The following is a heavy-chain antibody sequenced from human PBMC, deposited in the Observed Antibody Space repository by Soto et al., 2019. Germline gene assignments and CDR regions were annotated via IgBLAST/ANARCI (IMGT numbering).Heavy chain of an antibody. Sequence: QLVQSGGEVKKPGASVQVSCKASGYTFISYGISWVRQAPGQGLEWVGWINAYTGKTKLAKKVQGRVTLTTDRSTSTASLEMRSLRSVDTAVYYCARDEQQLGRGLDYWGQGTLVSVSS. D-gene: IGHD6-13*01. V-gene: IGHV1-18*01. CDR1: GYTFISYG. J-gene: IGHJ4*02. CDR3: ARDEQQLGRGLDY. CDR2: INAYTGKT.